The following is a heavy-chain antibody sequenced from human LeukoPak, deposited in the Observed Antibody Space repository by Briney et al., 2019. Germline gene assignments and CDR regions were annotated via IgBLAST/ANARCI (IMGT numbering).Heavy chain of an antibody. D-gene: IGHD3-10*01. CDR1: GYSISSGYY. J-gene: IGHJ6*03. CDR2: FDQSGST. V-gene: IGHV4-38-2*02. Sequence: PSETLSLTCTVSGYSISSGYYWGCIRPPPGKGLEWIGSFDQSGSTYYNPSLKSRVTISVDTSKNQFSLKLSSVTAADTAVYYCARGRPSYGSGTFYRPLEPNYMDVWGKGTTVTVSS. CDR3: ARGRPSYGSGTFYRPLEPNYMDV.